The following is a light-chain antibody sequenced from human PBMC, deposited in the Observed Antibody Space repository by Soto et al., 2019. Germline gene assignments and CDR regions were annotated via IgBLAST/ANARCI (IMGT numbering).Light chain of an antibody. CDR3: MQTTQWPHT. Sequence: DVVLTQSPLSLPVTLGQPASSSCRSSQSLMSTDGYTFLNWFQRRPGQSASRLIYRASNRESGVSDRFRGSESGTIFTLIISRVEAEDVGLYYCMQTTQWPHTFGQGTEVEIK. CDR2: RAS. J-gene: IGKJ2*01. CDR1: QSLMSTDGYTF. V-gene: IGKV2-30*01.